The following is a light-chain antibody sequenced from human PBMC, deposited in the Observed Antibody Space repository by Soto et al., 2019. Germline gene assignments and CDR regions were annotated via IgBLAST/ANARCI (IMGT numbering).Light chain of an antibody. Sequence: EIVLTQSPATLSLSPGERAALSCRSSQSVRSYLAWYQKKPGQAPRLLIYETSNRATGVPARFSGSGSGTDFTLTISRLEPEDFAVYYCQQYGSSGTFGQGTKVDIK. J-gene: IGKJ1*01. CDR1: QSVRSY. V-gene: IGKV3-11*01. CDR2: ETS. CDR3: QQYGSSGT.